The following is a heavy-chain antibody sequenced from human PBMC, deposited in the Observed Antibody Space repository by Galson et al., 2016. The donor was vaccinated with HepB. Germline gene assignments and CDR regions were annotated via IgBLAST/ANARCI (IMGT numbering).Heavy chain of an antibody. CDR2: ITGDGGST. Sequence: SLRLSCAASGFTFSAYSMHWVRQAPGKGLEYVSAITGDGGSTYYADSVKGRFSISRDNSKNTMNLQMGSLRAEDMAVYYCARVGCGYDYWGQGTLVTVSS. CDR3: ARVGCGYDY. V-gene: IGHV3-64*02. J-gene: IGHJ4*02. CDR1: GFTFSAYS. D-gene: IGHD3-22*01.